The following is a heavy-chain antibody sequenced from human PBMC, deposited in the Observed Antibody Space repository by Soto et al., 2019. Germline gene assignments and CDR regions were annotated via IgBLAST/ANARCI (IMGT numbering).Heavy chain of an antibody. J-gene: IGHJ3*02. CDR3: VSARGDGSPDNDAFDI. Sequence: QVQLVQSGAEVKKPGASVKVSCKASGYTFTGYYMHWVRQAPGQGLEWMGWINPNSGGTNYAQKFQGWVTMTRDLSIRSAFVEVSRLRSDVTAVYYCVSARGDGSPDNDAFDIWGQGTMVTVSS. V-gene: IGHV1-2*04. CDR1: GYTFTGYY. CDR2: INPNSGGT. D-gene: IGHD6-19*01.